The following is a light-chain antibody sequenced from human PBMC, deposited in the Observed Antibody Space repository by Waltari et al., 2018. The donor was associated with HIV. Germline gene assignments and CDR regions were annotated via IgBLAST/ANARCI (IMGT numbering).Light chain of an antibody. CDR1: SSDVGGYNY. CDR2: DVT. CDR3: CSYAGNYPVL. V-gene: IGLV2-11*01. J-gene: IGLJ3*02. Sequence: QSALTQPRSVSGSPGQSVTISCTGTSSDVGGYNYVSWYQQNPGKAPKFIIYDVTKRPSGVPDRFSGSKYGNTASLTISGLQAEDEADYYCCSYAGNYPVLFGGGTKLTVL.